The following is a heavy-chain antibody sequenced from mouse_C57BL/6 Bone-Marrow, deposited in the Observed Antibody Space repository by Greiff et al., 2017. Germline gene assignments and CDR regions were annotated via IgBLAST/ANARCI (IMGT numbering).Heavy chain of an antibody. CDR3: ARKDDGYHEGSWFAY. CDR2: IYPGSGST. CDR1: GYTFTSYW. Sequence: QVQLQQPGAELVKPGASVRMSCKASGYTFTSYWITWVKLRPGQGFDWIGDIYPGSGSTNYNEKFKSKATLTVDTSASTAYMQLSSLTSEDSAVYYCARKDDGYHEGSWFAYWGQGTLVTVSA. V-gene: IGHV1-55*01. D-gene: IGHD2-3*01. J-gene: IGHJ3*01.